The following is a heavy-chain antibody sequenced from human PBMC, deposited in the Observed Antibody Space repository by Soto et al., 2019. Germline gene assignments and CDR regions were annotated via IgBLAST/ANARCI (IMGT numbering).Heavy chain of an antibody. Sequence: QVQLVQSGAEVKKPGSSVKVSCKASGGTFSSYAISWVRQAPGQGLEWMGGIIPIFGTANYAQKFQGRVTITADKSTSTAYMELSSLRSEDTAVYYCARRLVVVPAAIAEQKYYYGMDVWGQGTTVTVSS. V-gene: IGHV1-69*06. CDR1: GGTFSSYA. CDR2: IIPIFGTA. J-gene: IGHJ6*02. CDR3: ARRLVVVPAAIAEQKYYYGMDV. D-gene: IGHD2-2*01.